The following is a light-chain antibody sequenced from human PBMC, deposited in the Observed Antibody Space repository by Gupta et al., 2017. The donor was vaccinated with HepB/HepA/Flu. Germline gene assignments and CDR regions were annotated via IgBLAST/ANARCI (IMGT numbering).Light chain of an antibody. CDR1: QTVSQ. J-gene: IGKJ3*01. Sequence: DIQMTQSPSSVSASVGDRVTITCRASQTVSQLAWYQQKPGKAPKLLIYASSSLQSGVPLRFSGSGPGTDFTLTISRLQPEDFAPYSCQQANSFPLTFGHGTKVDIK. CDR3: QQANSFPLT. V-gene: IGKV1-12*01. CDR2: ASS.